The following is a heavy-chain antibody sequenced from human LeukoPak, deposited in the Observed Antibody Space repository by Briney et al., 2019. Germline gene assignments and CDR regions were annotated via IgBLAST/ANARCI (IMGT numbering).Heavy chain of an antibody. CDR1: GGSISSSNW. J-gene: IGHJ4*02. CDR2: IYHRGST. CDR3: ARDNYDNSGYYFDY. D-gene: IGHD3-22*01. V-gene: IGHV4-4*02. Sequence: PSETLSLTCAVSGGSISSSNWWSWVRQPPGKGLEWIGEIYHRGSTNYNPSLKSRVTISVDKSKNQFSLKLSSVTAADTAVYYCARDNYDNSGYYFDYWGQGTLVTVSS.